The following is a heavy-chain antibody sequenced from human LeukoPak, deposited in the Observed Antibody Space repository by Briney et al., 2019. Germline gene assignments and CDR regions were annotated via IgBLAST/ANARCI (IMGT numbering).Heavy chain of an antibody. CDR1: EVTVTSNY. J-gene: IGHJ3*02. V-gene: IGHV3-53*01. Sequence: GGSLRLSCAASEVTVTSNYMSWVRQGPGKGLQWVSVIYPGGDIYYADSVKGRFIISRDNSKNTLSLQMDSLTADDTAVYYCVRGPRYYDDSGFHYGVFDIWGQGTVVTVSS. CDR3: VRGPRYYDDSGFHYGVFDI. CDR2: IYPGGDI. D-gene: IGHD3-22*01.